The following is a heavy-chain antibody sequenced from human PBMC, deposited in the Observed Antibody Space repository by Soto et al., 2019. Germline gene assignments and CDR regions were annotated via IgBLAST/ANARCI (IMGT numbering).Heavy chain of an antibody. CDR1: GFSISSGYY. J-gene: IGHJ4*02. D-gene: IGHD3-22*01. CDR3: ARGAYYYDSSGSHSFDY. CDR2: IYFSGST. V-gene: IGHV4-38-2*02. Sequence: SETLSLTCTVSGFSISSGYYWGWVRQPPGKGLEWIGSIYFSGSTYYNPSLKSRVAISVDTSKSQFSLKLSSVTAADTAVYYCARGAYYYDSSGSHSFDYWGQGTLVTVSS.